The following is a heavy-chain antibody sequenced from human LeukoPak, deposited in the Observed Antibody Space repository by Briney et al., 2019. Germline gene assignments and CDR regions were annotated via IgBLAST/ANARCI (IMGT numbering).Heavy chain of an antibody. J-gene: IGHJ6*03. V-gene: IGHV1-69*02. Sequence: SVKVSCKASGGTFSSYTISWVRQSPGQGLEWMGRIIPILGIANYAQKFQGRVTITADKSTSTAYMELSSLRSEDTAVYYCARVKRYSGYDYPIDYYYYYMDVWGKGTTVTVSS. CDR1: GGTFSSYT. CDR2: IIPILGIA. D-gene: IGHD5-12*01. CDR3: ARVKRYSGYDYPIDYYYYYMDV.